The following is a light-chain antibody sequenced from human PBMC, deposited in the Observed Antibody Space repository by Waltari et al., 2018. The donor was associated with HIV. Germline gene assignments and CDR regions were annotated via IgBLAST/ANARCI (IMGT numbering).Light chain of an antibody. Sequence: DILLTQSPSFLSASVGDRVTIACRANPGIRNYVAWYQQRPGRAPKLLIFSASILQEGVPSRFSASGSGTHVTLTINTLQPEDFATYYCQQQNTYPLTFGPGT. CDR2: SAS. CDR3: QQQNTYPLT. CDR1: PGIRNY. V-gene: IGKV1-9*01. J-gene: IGKJ3*01.